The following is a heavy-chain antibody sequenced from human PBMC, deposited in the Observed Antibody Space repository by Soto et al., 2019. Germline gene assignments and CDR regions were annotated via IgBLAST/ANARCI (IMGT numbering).Heavy chain of an antibody. V-gene: IGHV4-59*08. CDR3: ARHRESGYSGYDQHYFDY. CDR2: IYYSGNT. D-gene: IGHD5-12*01. CDR1: GGSISSYY. J-gene: IGHJ4*02. Sequence: LSLTGTISGGSISSYYWSWIRQSPGKGLEWIGYIYYSGNTNYNPSPKSRVTISVDTSKNQFSLKLSSVTAADTAVYYCARHRESGYSGYDQHYFDYWGQGTLVTVSS.